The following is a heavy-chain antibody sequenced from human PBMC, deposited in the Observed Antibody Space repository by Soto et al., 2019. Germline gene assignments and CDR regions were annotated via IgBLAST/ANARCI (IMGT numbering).Heavy chain of an antibody. CDR2: IYYSGST. CDR3: ARRMRGASGNFDY. D-gene: IGHD2-8*01. Sequence: PSETLSLTCTVSGGSISSYYWSWIRQPPGKGLEWIGYIYYSGSTNYNPSLKSRVTISVDTSKNQFSLNLSSVMAADTAVYYCARRMRGASGNFDYWSQGALVTVSS. J-gene: IGHJ4*02. V-gene: IGHV4-59*01. CDR1: GGSISSYY.